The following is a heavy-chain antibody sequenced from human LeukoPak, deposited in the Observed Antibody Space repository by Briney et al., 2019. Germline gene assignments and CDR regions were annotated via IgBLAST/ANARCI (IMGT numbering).Heavy chain of an antibody. Sequence: PGGPLRLSCAASGFTFSSYSMNWVRQAPGKGVEWVSSISRSSSYIDYADSVKGRFTISRDNAKNSLYLQMNSLRAEDTAVYFCARDHGIVVVTASRLDSWGQGTLVTVS. J-gene: IGHJ4*02. V-gene: IGHV3-21*01. CDR2: ISRSSSYI. CDR3: ARDHGIVVVTASRLDS. D-gene: IGHD2-21*02. CDR1: GFTFSSYS.